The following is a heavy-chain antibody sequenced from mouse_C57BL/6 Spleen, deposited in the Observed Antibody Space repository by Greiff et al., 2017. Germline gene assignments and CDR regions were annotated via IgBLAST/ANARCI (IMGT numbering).Heavy chain of an antibody. V-gene: IGHV1-9*01. D-gene: IGHD1-1*01. CDR1: GYTFTGYW. CDR2: ILPGRGST. Sequence: VQLQQSGAELMKPGASVKLSCKATGYTFTGYWIEWVKQRPGHGLEWIGEILPGRGSTNYNEKFKGKATFTADTSSTTAYMQLSSLTTEDAAIYYCARQGAYAYGFYWGQGTLVTVSA. CDR3: ARQGAYAYGFY. J-gene: IGHJ3*01.